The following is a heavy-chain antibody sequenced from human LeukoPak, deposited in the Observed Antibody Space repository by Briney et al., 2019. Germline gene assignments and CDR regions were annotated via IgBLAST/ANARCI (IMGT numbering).Heavy chain of an antibody. CDR2: TYYRSKWYY. D-gene: IGHD5-12*01. CDR3: AREDRLSFDI. V-gene: IGHV6-1*01. Sequence: SHNLSLTCAISGDSVSSNNAAWHWIRQSPSRGLEWLGRTYYRSKWYYDYAVSVKSRVTINPDTSKNHFSLQLNSVAPEDTAVYFCAREDRLSFDIWGQGTMVTVSS. CDR1: GDSVSSNNAA. J-gene: IGHJ3*02.